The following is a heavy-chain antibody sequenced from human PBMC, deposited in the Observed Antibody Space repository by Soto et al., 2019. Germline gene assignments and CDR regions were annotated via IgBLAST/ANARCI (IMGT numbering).Heavy chain of an antibody. D-gene: IGHD6-13*01. CDR2: ISWNSGSI. V-gene: IGHV3-9*01. Sequence: GGSLRLSCAASGFTFDDYAMHWVRQAPGKGLEWVSGISWNSGSIGYADSVKGRFTISRDNAKNSLYLQMNSLRAEDTALYYCAKEGPSACKRAFDIWGQGTMVTVSS. CDR1: GFTFDDYA. J-gene: IGHJ3*02. CDR3: AKEGPSACKRAFDI.